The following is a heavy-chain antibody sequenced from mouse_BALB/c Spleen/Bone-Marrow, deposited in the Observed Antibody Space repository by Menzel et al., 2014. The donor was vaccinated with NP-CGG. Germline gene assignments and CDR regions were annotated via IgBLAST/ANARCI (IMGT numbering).Heavy chain of an antibody. CDR1: GYAFTNYL. CDR2: INPGSGGT. J-gene: IGHJ4*01. Sequence: QVQLQQSGVELVRPGTSVKVSCKASGYAFTNYLLVWVKQRPGQGLEWIGVINPGSGGTNYNEKFKGKATQTKDKTSSTAYMQLSSLTSDDCAVYYSARGVEGNAMDYWGQGTSVTVTS. D-gene: IGHD1-1*01. V-gene: IGHV1-54*01. CDR3: ARGVEGNAMDY.